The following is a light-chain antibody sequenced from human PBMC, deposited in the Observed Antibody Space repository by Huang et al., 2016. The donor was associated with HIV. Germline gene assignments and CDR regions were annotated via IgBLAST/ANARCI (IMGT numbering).Light chain of an antibody. V-gene: IGKV1-39*01. J-gene: IGKJ2*01. CDR1: QSIITY. CDR3: QQSYTSPYT. Sequence: DVQMTQSPSSLSASVGDRITITCRASQSIITYLNWYQQHPGKAPKLLIYDASSLLGGVPSRFSGSVSGTEFTLTISSLQPEDFATYYCQQSYTSPYTFGQGTKLEI. CDR2: DAS.